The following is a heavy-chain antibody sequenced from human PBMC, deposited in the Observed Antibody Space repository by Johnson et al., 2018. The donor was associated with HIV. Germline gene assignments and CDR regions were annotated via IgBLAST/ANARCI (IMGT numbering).Heavy chain of an antibody. CDR3: ARGRATGRGRSAFDI. Sequence: QVQLVESGGGVVQPGRSLRLSCAASQFTFGSYGMHWVRQAPGKGLEWVASISFAATKKYYADSVKGRFTISRDNAKNSLYLQMNSLRAEDTALYYCARGRATGRGRSAFDIWGQGTMVTVSS. CDR1: QFTFGSYG. D-gene: IGHD1-14*01. V-gene: IGHV3-30*03. J-gene: IGHJ3*02. CDR2: ISFAATKK.